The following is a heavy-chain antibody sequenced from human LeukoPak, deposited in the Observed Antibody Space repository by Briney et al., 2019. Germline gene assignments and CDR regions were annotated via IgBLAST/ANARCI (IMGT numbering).Heavy chain of an antibody. CDR3: AREEHYRRYFAL. CDR2: SYSGGSS. V-gene: IGHV3-53*01. J-gene: IGHJ2*01. CDR1: GITFSGSG. D-gene: IGHD3-16*02. Sequence: PGGSLRLSCAASGITFSGSGMSWVRQAPGKGLEWVSVSYSGGSSYYADSVKGRFTISRDNSKNTLYLQMNSLRAEDTAVYFCAREEHYRRYFALWGRGTLVTVSS.